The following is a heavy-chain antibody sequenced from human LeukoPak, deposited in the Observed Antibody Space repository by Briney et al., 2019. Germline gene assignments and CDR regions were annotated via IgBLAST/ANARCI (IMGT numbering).Heavy chain of an antibody. CDR3: ARGYCSSTSCYGMDV. CDR2: ISYDGSNK. Sequence: GGSLRLSCAASGFTFSSHAMHWVRQAPGKGLEWVAVISYDGSNKYYADSVKGRFTISRDNSKNTLYLQMNSLRAEDTAVYYCARGYCSSTSCYGMDVWGQGTTVTVSS. J-gene: IGHJ6*02. D-gene: IGHD2-2*01. CDR1: GFTFSSHA. V-gene: IGHV3-30-3*01.